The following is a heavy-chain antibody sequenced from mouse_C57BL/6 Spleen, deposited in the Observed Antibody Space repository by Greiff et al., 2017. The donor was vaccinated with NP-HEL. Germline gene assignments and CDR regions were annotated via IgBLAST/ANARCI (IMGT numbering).Heavy chain of an antibody. Sequence: VQLQQSGAELMKPGASVKLSCKATGYTFTGYWIEWVKQRPGHGLEWIGEILPGSGSTNYNEKFKGKATFTAEKSSSTAYMQLSSLTSEDSAVYFCARDYGSSYGYFDVWGTGTTVTVSS. D-gene: IGHD1-1*01. J-gene: IGHJ1*03. CDR3: ARDYGSSYGYFDV. CDR1: GYTFTGYW. V-gene: IGHV1-9*01. CDR2: ILPGSGST.